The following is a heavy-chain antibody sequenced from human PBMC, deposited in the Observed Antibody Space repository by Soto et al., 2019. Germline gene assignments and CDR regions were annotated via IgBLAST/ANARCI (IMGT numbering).Heavy chain of an antibody. D-gene: IGHD6-6*01. CDR2: IYTSGST. V-gene: IGHV4-4*07. J-gene: IGHJ5*02. CDR3: ARDRGSSSDSYNWFDP. CDR1: GGSISSYH. Sequence: TSETLSLSCTVSGGSISSYHWSWIRQAAGKGLEWIGRIYTSGSTNYNPSLKSRVTMSVDTSKNQFSVNLTSVTAADTAVYYCARDRGSSSDSYNWFDPWGQGTLVTVS.